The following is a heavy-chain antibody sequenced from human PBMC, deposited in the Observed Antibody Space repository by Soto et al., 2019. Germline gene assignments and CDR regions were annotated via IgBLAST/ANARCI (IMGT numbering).Heavy chain of an antibody. J-gene: IGHJ6*03. Sequence: GGSLRLTCAASGFTFSDYYMSWIRQAPGKGLEWVSYISSSGSTIYYADSVKGRFTISRDNAKNSLYLQMNSLRAEDTAVYHCARVSAVSATYYYKYMDVWGKGTTVTVSS. CDR3: ARVSAVSATYYYKYMDV. V-gene: IGHV3-11*01. CDR2: ISSSGSTI. D-gene: IGHD2-15*01. CDR1: GFTFSDYY.